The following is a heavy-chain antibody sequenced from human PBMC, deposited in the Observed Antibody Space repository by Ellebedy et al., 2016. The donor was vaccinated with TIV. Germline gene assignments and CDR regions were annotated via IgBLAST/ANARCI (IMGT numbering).Heavy chain of an antibody. CDR2: INPSDGDT. CDR1: GYTFTSYY. Sequence: ASVKVSCXASGYTFTSYYLHWVRQAPGQRLEWMGIINPSDGDTRYAQKFQGRVTMTRDTSTSRVYMELSSLRSDGAAVYYCARTPRIAARYPYEYWGQGTLVTVSS. V-gene: IGHV1-46*01. CDR3: ARTPRIAARYPYEY. D-gene: IGHD6-6*01. J-gene: IGHJ4*02.